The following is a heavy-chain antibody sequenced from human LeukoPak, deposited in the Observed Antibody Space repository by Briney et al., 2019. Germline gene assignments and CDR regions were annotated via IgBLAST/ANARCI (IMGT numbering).Heavy chain of an antibody. CDR2: ISYDGSNK. J-gene: IGHJ4*02. D-gene: IGHD6-6*01. CDR3: ARDRPLGEGRSKRYFDY. Sequence: GGSLRLSCAASGFTFSSYGMHWVRQAPGKGLEWVAVISYDGSNKYYADSVKGRFTISRDNSKNTLYLQMNSLRAEDTAVYYCARDRPLGEGRSKRYFDYWGQGTLVTVSS. V-gene: IGHV3-30*03. CDR1: GFTFSSYG.